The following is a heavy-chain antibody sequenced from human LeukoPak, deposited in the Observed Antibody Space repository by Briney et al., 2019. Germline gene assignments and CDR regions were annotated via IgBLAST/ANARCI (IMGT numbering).Heavy chain of an antibody. V-gene: IGHV1-8*01. J-gene: IGHJ5*02. CDR1: GYTFTSYD. Sequence: GASVKVSCKISGYTFTSYDINWVRQATGQGLEWMGWMNPNSGNTGYAQKFQGRVTMTRNTSISTAYMELSSLRSEDTAVCYCARVGSGWSQSSTNWFDPWGQGTLVTVSS. D-gene: IGHD6-19*01. CDR2: MNPNSGNT. CDR3: ARVGSGWSQSSTNWFDP.